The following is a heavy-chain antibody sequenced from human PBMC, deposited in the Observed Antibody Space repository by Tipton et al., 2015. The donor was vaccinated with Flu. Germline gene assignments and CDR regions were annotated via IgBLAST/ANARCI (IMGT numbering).Heavy chain of an antibody. Sequence: SLRLSCAASGFTFSSYEMNWVRQAPGKGLEWLSYISSSGSTISYADSVRGRFTISRDSAKNSLYLDMTRLRAEDTAVYYCARAEGLDGRRQPDYWGQGVLVTVSS. CDR3: ARAEGLDGRRQPDY. CDR2: ISSSGSTI. J-gene: IGHJ4*02. V-gene: IGHV3-48*03. CDR1: GFTFSSYE. D-gene: IGHD3/OR15-3a*01.